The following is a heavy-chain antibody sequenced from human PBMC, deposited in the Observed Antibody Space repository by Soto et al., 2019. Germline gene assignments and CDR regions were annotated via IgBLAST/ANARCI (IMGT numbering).Heavy chain of an antibody. CDR3: ARVERGTATTVVDAFDI. Sequence: SESLSLTCAVYGGFVSSGSYYWSWIRQPPGKGLEWIGEMSHSGGTHFNPSLKSRVTISVDTSKNQFTLKMSSVTAADTALYYCARVERGTATTVVDAFDIWGPGTMVTVSS. CDR1: GGFVSSGSYY. V-gene: IGHV4-34*01. J-gene: IGHJ3*02. D-gene: IGHD1-1*01. CDR2: MSHSGGT.